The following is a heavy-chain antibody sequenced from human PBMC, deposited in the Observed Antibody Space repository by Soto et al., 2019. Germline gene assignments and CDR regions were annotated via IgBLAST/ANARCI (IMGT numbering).Heavy chain of an antibody. CDR3: ARSSGGNFGIIIEASNWFEP. Sequence: GASVKVSCKAPGYTFTSYYLNWVRQGPGQGLEWMGVINPHGGSTKYAQKFQGRVTMTRDTSRSTVYMELRSLRSDDTAIYYCARSSGGNFGIIIEASNWFEPWGQGTLVIVSS. CDR1: GYTFTSYY. V-gene: IGHV1-46*01. J-gene: IGHJ5*02. D-gene: IGHD3-3*01. CDR2: INPHGGST.